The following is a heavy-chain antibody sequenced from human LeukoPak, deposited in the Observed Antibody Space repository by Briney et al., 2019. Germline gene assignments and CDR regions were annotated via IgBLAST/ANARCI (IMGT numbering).Heavy chain of an antibody. V-gene: IGHV1-69*04. D-gene: IGHD3-22*01. J-gene: IGHJ4*02. Sequence: SVKVSCKASGGTFSSYAISWVRQAPGQGLEWMGRIIPILGIANYAQRFQGRVTITADKSTSTAYMELSSLRSEDTAVYYCARVYDSSGYYFDYWGQGTLVTVSS. CDR2: IIPILGIA. CDR1: GGTFSSYA. CDR3: ARVYDSSGYYFDY.